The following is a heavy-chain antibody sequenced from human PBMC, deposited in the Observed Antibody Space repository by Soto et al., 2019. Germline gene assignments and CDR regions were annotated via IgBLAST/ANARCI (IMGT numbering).Heavy chain of an antibody. V-gene: IGHV3-30*18. Sequence: QVQLVESGGGVVQPGRSLRLSCAASGFTFSTSGMHWVRQAPGKGLEWVAVISDDGSKKYYADSVKGRFTISRDNSKNTLYLQMNSLRAEDTAVYYCAXEWXXXSSXXSFDYWGQGTLVTVSS. CDR3: AXEWXXXSSXXSFDY. D-gene: IGHD3-22*01. CDR2: ISDDGSKK. CDR1: GFTFSTSG. J-gene: IGHJ4*02.